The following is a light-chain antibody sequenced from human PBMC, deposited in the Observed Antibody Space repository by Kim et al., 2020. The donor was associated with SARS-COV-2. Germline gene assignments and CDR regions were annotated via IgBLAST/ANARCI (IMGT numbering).Light chain of an antibody. CDR3: NSRDSSGNHLL. V-gene: IGLV3-19*01. Sequence: ALGQTVRIKCQGDSLRTYYASWYQQKPGQAPVLVIYYKNNRPSGIPDRFSGSSSGNTASLTITGAQAEDEADYYCNSRDSSGNHLLFGGGTQLTVL. CDR1: SLRTYY. CDR2: YKN. J-gene: IGLJ2*01.